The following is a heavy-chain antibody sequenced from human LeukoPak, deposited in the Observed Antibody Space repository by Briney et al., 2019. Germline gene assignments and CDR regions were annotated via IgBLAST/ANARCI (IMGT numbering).Heavy chain of an antibody. D-gene: IGHD5-18*01. CDR3: ARGQKYRNGYTVTKLGSGYFAY. J-gene: IGHJ4*02. Sequence: SETLSLTCSGSAGSISSYYWDWIRQTPGKGLEWIGYIYYSGTNNYHTSLKRLITISIDTSKNQSSLTLSSVTTADAAVYYCARGQKYRNGYTVTKLGSGYFAYWGQGTLVTVSS. V-gene: IGHV4-59*01. CDR2: IYYSGTN. CDR1: AGSISSYY.